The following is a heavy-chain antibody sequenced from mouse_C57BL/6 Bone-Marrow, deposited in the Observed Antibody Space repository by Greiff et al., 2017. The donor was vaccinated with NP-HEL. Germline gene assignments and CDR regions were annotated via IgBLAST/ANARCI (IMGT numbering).Heavy chain of an antibody. J-gene: IGHJ2*01. V-gene: IGHV1-75*01. Sequence: QVHVKQSGPELVKPGASVKISCKASGYTFTDYYINWVKQRPGQGLEWIGWIFPGSGSTYYNEKFKGKATLTVNKSSRDAYMLLSSLTSEDAAVYFCERWGDGYNFDYWGQGTTLTVSS. CDR2: IFPGSGST. D-gene: IGHD2-3*01. CDR1: GYTFTDYY. CDR3: ERWGDGYNFDY.